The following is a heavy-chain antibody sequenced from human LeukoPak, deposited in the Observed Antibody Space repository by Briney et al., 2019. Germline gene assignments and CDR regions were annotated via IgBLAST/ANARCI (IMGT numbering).Heavy chain of an antibody. Sequence: TLSLTCTVSGGSITSSSYFWAWIRQPPGKGLEWIASGDYSGGTYYNPSLESRVAISADMSKKQISLKLASVTGADTAVYYCAGERGEEYSSGWYKTNFFYNWGQGIRVTVSS. V-gene: IGHV4-39*07. CDR2: GDYSGGT. CDR1: GGSITSSSYF. CDR3: AGERGEEYSSGWYKTNFFYN. D-gene: IGHD6-19*01. J-gene: IGHJ4*02.